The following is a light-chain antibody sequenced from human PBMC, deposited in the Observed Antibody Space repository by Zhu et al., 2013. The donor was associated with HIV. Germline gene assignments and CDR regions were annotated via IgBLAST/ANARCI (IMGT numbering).Light chain of an antibody. J-gene: IGKJ5*01. CDR1: QSVSSSY. V-gene: IGKV3D-20*02. CDR2: GAS. Sequence: EIVLTQSPGTLSLSPGERVTLSCRASQSVSSSYLAWYQQKPGQAPRLLIYGASSRATGIPDRFSGSGSGTDYTLTISSLEPEDFAVYYCQQRYSWPPTFGRGTRLDIK. CDR3: QQRYSWPPT.